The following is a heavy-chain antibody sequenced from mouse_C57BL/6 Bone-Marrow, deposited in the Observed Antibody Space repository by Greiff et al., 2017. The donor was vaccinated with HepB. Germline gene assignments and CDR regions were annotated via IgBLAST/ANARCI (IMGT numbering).Heavy chain of an antibody. CDR1: GYTFTSYG. CDR3: RDYYGSSCAGAWFAN. Sequence: QVQLQQSGAELARPGASVKLSCKASGYTFTSYGISWVKQRTGQGLEWIGEIYPRSGNTYYNEKFKGKATLTADKSSSTAYMELRSLTSEDSAVYFCRDYYGSSCAGAWFANWGQGTLVTVSA. V-gene: IGHV1-81*01. J-gene: IGHJ3*01. D-gene: IGHD1-1*01. CDR2: IYPRSGNT.